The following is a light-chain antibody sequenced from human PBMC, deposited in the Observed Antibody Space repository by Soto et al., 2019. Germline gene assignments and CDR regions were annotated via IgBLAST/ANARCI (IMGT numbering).Light chain of an antibody. J-gene: IGLJ2*01. Sequence: QPVLTQPPSASGTPGQRVTISCSGSSSNIGSNYVYWYQQLPGTAPKLLIYRNNQRPSGVPDRFSGSKSGTSASLAISGLRSEDEADYYCAGWDDSPSGVVFGGGTKLTVL. V-gene: IGLV1-47*01. CDR1: SSNIGSNY. CDR3: AGWDDSPSGVV. CDR2: RNN.